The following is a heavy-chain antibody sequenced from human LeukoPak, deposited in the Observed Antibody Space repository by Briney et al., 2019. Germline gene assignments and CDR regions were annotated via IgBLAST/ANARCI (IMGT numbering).Heavy chain of an antibody. CDR1: GFTFSSYA. V-gene: IGHV3-23*01. D-gene: IGHD5-24*01. CDR3: AKVYLIHYGYHDY. Sequence: GGSLRLSCAASGFTFSSYAMSWVRQAPGKGLEWVSAISGSGGSTYYADSVKGRFTISRDNSKNTLYLQMNSLRPEDTAVYYCAKVYLIHYGYHDYWGQGTLVTVSS. CDR2: ISGSGGST. J-gene: IGHJ4*02.